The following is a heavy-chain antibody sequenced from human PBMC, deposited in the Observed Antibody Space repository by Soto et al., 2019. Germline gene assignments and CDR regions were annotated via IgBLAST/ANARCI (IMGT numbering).Heavy chain of an antibody. CDR2: IYYSGST. Sequence: QVQLQESGPGLVKPSQTLSLTCTVSGGSISSGGYYWSWIRQHPGKGLEWIGYIYYSGSTYYNPSPKRPFTISVDTSKNQFSLKLTSVSASHTAVNYLARCVFPWGQGTLVTVSS. CDR1: GGSISSGGYY. V-gene: IGHV4-31*01. J-gene: IGHJ5*02. CDR3: ARCVFP.